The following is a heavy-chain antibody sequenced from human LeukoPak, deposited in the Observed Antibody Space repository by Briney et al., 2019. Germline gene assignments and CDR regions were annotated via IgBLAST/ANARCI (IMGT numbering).Heavy chain of an antibody. CDR2: ITGSGGNT. J-gene: IGHJ3*02. Sequence: PGGSLRLSCAASGFTFSNYGMNWVRQAPGKGLEWVSGITGSGGNTYYADSVKGRFTISRDNSKNTMYLQMNSLRAEDTAVYYCAREGIGWYDPDAFDIWGQGTMVTVSS. CDR3: AREGIGWYDPDAFDI. CDR1: GFTFSNYG. D-gene: IGHD6-19*01. V-gene: IGHV3-23*01.